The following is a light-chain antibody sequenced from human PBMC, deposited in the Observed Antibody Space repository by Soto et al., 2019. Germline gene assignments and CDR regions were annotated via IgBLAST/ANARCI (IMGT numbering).Light chain of an antibody. CDR3: QHRATWPLT. J-gene: IGKJ4*01. Sequence: EIVLTQSPVTLSSSPGERATLSCRVSQSVDGSLAWYQLKPSQTPRLLIYDASSRATGTPVRFSGSGSGTDFTPTISSLEPEDFAVYYCQHRATWPLTFGGGTKVEIK. V-gene: IGKV3-11*01. CDR1: QSVDGS. CDR2: DAS.